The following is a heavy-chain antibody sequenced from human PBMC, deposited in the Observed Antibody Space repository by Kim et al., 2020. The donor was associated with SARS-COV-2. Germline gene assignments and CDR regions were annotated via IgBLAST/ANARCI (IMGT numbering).Heavy chain of an antibody. CDR3: ARTSYYDSSGYSDPHFDY. CDR2: IYYSGST. CDR1: GGSISSGDYY. D-gene: IGHD3-22*01. J-gene: IGHJ4*02. Sequence: SETLSLTCTVSGGSISSGDYYWSWIRQPPGKGLEWIGYIYYSGSTYCNPSLKSRVTISVDTSKNQFSLKLSSVTAADTAVYYCARTSYYDSSGYSDPHFDYWGQGTLVTVSS. V-gene: IGHV4-30-4*01.